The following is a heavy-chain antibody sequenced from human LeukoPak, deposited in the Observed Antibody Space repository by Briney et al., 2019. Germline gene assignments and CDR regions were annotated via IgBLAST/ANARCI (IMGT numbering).Heavy chain of an antibody. CDR3: ARTRLRTPYYYGSGRTTDAFDI. CDR2: ISSSDSII. V-gene: IGHV3-48*03. Sequence: GGSLRLSCEASGFTFSSYEMNWVCQAPGKGLEWVSYISSSDSIIYYADSVKGRFTVSRDSSNTSLYLQMNSMRAEDTAVYYCARTRLRTPYYYGSGRTTDAFDIWGQGTMVTVSS. CDR1: GFTFSSYE. J-gene: IGHJ3*02. D-gene: IGHD3-10*01.